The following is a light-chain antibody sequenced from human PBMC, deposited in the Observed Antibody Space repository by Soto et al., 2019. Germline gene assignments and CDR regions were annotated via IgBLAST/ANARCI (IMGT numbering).Light chain of an antibody. J-gene: IGKJ3*01. CDR3: QQRNNWPPDIT. CDR2: GAY. CDR1: QSVRNY. Sequence: EVVLTQSPATLSLSPGESATLSCRASQSVRNYLAWYQQKPGQAPRLLIYGAYNRADGIQARFTGSGSGTDYTLTISNLEPEDFAVYFCQQRNNWPPDITFGPGTKVDIK. V-gene: IGKV3-11*01.